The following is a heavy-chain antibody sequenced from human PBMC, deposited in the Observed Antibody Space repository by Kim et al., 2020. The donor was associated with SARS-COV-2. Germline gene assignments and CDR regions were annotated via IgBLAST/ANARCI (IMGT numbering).Heavy chain of an antibody. CDR2: IYYSGST. Sequence: SETLSLTCTVSGGSVSSGSYYWSWIRQPPGKGLEWIGYIYYSGSTNYNPSLKSRVTISVDTSKNQFSLKLSSVTAADTAVYYCAREINPYHTDGDILTGYSPLDYWGQGTLVTVSS. CDR3: AREINPYHTDGDILTGYSPLDY. CDR1: GGSVSSGSYY. V-gene: IGHV4-61*01. J-gene: IGHJ4*02. D-gene: IGHD3-9*01.